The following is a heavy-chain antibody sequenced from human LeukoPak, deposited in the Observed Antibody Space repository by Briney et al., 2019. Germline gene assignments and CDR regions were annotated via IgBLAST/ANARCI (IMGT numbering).Heavy chain of an antibody. CDR3: ARATRGGWSTPYYFDY. Sequence: SETLSLTCAVYGGSFSGYYWSWIRQPPGKGLEWIGEINHSGSTNYNPSLTSRVTISVDTSKNQFSLKLSSVTAADTAVYYCARATRGGWSTPYYFDYWGQGTLVTVSS. D-gene: IGHD6-19*01. V-gene: IGHV4-34*01. J-gene: IGHJ4*02. CDR2: INHSGST. CDR1: GGSFSGYY.